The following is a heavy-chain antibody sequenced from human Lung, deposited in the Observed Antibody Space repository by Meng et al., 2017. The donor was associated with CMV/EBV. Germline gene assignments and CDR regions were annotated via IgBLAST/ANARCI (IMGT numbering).Heavy chain of an antibody. CDR1: GSGFIFSKLW. CDR3: TTDRPRSGGKTHDY. Sequence: EVQLVESXXGXVXXGGXLRLSCRGSGSGFIFSKLWINWVRQAPGKGLEWVGGIKSQFDGETTDYAAPVKGRFTISRDDSRNTLYLYMNSLKTEDTAVYYCTTDRPRSGGKTHDYWGQGTLVTVSS. V-gene: IGHV3-15*01. CDR2: IKSQFDGETT. J-gene: IGHJ4*02. D-gene: IGHD4-23*01.